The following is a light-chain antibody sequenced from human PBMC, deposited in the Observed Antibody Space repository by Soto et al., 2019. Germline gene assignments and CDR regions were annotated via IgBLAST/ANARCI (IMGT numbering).Light chain of an antibody. V-gene: IGLV2-23*02. CDR3: CSFAGSSTLEV. CDR1: SSDVGSYNL. Sequence: QSALTQPASVSGSPGQSITISCTGTSSDVGSYNLVSWYQQHPGKAPKLMIYEVTKRPSGVSNRFSGSKSGNTASLTISGLQAEDEADYYCCSFAGSSTLEVFGGGTKVTV. J-gene: IGLJ3*02. CDR2: EVT.